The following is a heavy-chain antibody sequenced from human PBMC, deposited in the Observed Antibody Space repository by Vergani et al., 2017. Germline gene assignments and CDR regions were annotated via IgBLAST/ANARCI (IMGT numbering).Heavy chain of an antibody. CDR1: GYTFSDYY. CDR3: ARDDARDQLLRWDMDV. J-gene: IGHJ6*02. CDR2: MNPDDGDT. Sequence: QVQLVQSGAELKKPGASVSVSCKASGYTFSDYYIHWVRQAPGQGPEWLGWMNPDDGDTMYAEKFKGRVTMTRVTSLSTGYMDLTRLTSDDTAVYYCARDDARDQLLRWDMDVWGQGTTVTVSS. V-gene: IGHV1-2*02. D-gene: IGHD2-2*01.